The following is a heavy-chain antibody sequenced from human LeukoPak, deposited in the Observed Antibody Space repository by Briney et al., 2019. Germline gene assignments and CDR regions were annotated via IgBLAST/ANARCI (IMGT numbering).Heavy chain of an antibody. CDR2: INPNSGGT. J-gene: IGHJ4*02. D-gene: IGHD4-23*01. V-gene: IGHV1-2*02. Sequence: ASLKVSCKASGYTFTGYYIHWVRQAPGQGLEWMGWINPNSGGTNNAQKFQGRVTMTRDTSISTAYMELSRLRSDDTAVYYCARCRAPGDDYVGFDYWGQGTLVTVSS. CDR3: ARCRAPGDDYVGFDY. CDR1: GYTFTGYY.